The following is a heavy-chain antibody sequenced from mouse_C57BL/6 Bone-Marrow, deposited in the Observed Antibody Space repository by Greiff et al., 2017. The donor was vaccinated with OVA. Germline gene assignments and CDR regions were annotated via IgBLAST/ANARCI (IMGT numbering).Heavy chain of an antibody. CDR2: IHPNSGST. J-gene: IGHJ3*01. Sequence: QVQLQQPGAELVKPGASVKLSCKASGYTFTSYWMHWVKQRPGQGLEWIGMIHPNSGSTNYNEKFKSKATLTVDKSSSTAYMKLSSLTSEDSAVYYCARETTVVAAWFAYWGQGTLVTVSA. V-gene: IGHV1-64*01. CDR1: GYTFTSYW. D-gene: IGHD1-1*01. CDR3: ARETTVVAAWFAY.